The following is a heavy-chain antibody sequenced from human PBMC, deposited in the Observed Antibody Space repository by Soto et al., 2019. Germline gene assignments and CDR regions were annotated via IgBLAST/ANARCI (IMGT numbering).Heavy chain of an antibody. Sequence: ASVNVSCKASGYTFTSYGISWVRQAPGQGLEWMGWISAYNGNTNYAQKLQGRVTMTTDTSTSTAYMELRSLRSDDTAVYYCARDGRTSGRRTLAFDYWGQGTLVTVSS. J-gene: IGHJ4*02. D-gene: IGHD3-3*01. CDR3: ARDGRTSGRRTLAFDY. CDR2: ISAYNGNT. V-gene: IGHV1-18*01. CDR1: GYTFTSYG.